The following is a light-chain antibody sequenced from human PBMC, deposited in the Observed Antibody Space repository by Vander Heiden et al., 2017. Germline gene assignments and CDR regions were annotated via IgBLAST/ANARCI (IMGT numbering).Light chain of an antibody. V-gene: IGKV3-20*01. CDR1: QSVSSSY. CDR3: QQNCSSTWWT. CDR2: GAS. J-gene: IGKJ1*01. Sequence: EIVLTQSPGTLALSPGERATLACRASQSVSSSYLAWYQQKPVQAPRLLIYGASSRATGIPDRFSGSGSGPDFTLTISRLEPEDFAVYYCQQNCSSTWWTFGQGTKVEIK.